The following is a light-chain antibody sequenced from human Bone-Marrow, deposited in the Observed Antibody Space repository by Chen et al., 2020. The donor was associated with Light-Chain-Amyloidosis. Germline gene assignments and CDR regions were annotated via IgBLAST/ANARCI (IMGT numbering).Light chain of an antibody. CDR1: SSDVGGDNH. J-gene: IGLJ1*01. CDR3: SSYTITNTLV. Sequence: QSALTQPASVSGSPGQSITSSCTGTSSDVGGDNHVSWYQQHPDKAPKLMIYEVTNRPSWVPDRFSGSKSDNTASLTISGLQTEDEADYFCSSYTITNTLVFGSGTRAT. V-gene: IGLV2-14*01. CDR2: EVT.